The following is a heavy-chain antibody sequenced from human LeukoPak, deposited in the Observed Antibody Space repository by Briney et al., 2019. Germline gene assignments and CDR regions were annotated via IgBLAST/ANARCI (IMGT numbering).Heavy chain of an antibody. V-gene: IGHV1-8*01. Sequence: ASVKVSCKASGYTFTSYDINWVRQATGQGLEWMGWMNPNSGNTGHAQKFQGRVTMTRNTSISTAYMELSSLRSEDTAVYYCARGLRKWELLYFDYWGQGTLVTVSS. J-gene: IGHJ4*02. D-gene: IGHD1-26*01. CDR3: ARGLRKWELLYFDY. CDR1: GYTFTSYD. CDR2: MNPNSGNT.